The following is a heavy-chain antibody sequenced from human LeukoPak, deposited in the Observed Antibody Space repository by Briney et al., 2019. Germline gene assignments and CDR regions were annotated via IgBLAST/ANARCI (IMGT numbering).Heavy chain of an antibody. Sequence: ASVKVSCKASGYTFTSYGISWVRQAPGQGLEWMGWISAYNGNTNYAQKLQGRVTITADESTSTAYMELSSLRSEDTAVYYCARTVNYDFWSGYTLPKWELPFYYFDYWGQGTLVTVSS. CDR2: ISAYNGNT. J-gene: IGHJ4*02. CDR1: GYTFTSYG. CDR3: ARTVNYDFWSGYTLPKWELPFYYFDY. D-gene: IGHD3-3*01. V-gene: IGHV1-18*01.